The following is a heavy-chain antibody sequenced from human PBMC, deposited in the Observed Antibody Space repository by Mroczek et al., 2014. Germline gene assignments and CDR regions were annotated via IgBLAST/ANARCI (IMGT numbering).Heavy chain of an antibody. CDR2: ISGSGGST. Sequence: VQLQESGGEGLVQPGGSLRLSCAASGFTFSSYAMSWVRQAPGKGLEWVSAISGSGGSTYYADSVKGRFTISRDNSKNTLYLQMNSLRAEDTAVYYCAKDGGWNDVGYWGQGTLVTVSS. CDR1: GFTFSSYA. J-gene: IGHJ4*02. V-gene: IGHV3-23*01. D-gene: IGHD1-1*01. CDR3: AKDGGWNDVGY.